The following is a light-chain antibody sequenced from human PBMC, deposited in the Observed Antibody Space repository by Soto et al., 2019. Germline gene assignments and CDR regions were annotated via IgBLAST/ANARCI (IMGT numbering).Light chain of an antibody. Sequence: QSVLTQPASVSGSPGQSITISCTGTSSDVGGYNPVSWYQQHPGKAPKLMIYEVSNRPSGVSNRFSGSKSGNTASLTISGLQAEDEADYYCSSYTSSSTLVFGTGTKVTVL. CDR1: SSDVGGYNP. CDR2: EVS. V-gene: IGLV2-14*01. CDR3: SSYTSSSTLV. J-gene: IGLJ1*01.